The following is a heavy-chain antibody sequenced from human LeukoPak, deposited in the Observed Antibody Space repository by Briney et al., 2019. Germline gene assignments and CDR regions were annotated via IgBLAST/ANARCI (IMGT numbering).Heavy chain of an antibody. J-gene: IGHJ4*02. Sequence: GGSLRLSCAASGFAFSANWMHWVRQAPGKGLVWVSHISTDARTITYADFVKGRFTISRDNAKNTLYLQMNSLRAEDTALYYCVRGQATAWGLDYWGQGTLVTVSS. CDR2: ISTDARTI. CDR1: GFAFSANW. V-gene: IGHV3-74*01. D-gene: IGHD6-13*01. CDR3: VRGQATAWGLDY.